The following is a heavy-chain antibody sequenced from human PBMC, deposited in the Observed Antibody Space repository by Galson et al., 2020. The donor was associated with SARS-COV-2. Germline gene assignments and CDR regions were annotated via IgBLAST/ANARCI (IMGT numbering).Heavy chain of an antibody. Sequence: ASVKVSCKASGYPFTSYAMHWVRQAPGQRLEWMGWINAGNGNTKYSQKFQGRVTITRDTSASTAYMELSSLRSEDTAVYYCARRYCSGGSCSDYSGQGTLVTVSS. D-gene: IGHD2-15*01. V-gene: IGHV1-3*01. J-gene: IGHJ4*02. CDR1: GYPFTSYA. CDR2: INAGNGNT. CDR3: ARRYCSGGSCSDY.